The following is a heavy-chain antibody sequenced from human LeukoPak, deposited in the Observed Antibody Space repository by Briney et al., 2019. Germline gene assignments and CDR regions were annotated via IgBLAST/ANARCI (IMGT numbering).Heavy chain of an antibody. Sequence: GGSLRLSCAASGFTFSTYSMNWVRRAPGKGLEWVSFISSSSNYIYNADSVKGRFTISRDNSKNTLYLQMNSLRAEDTAVYYCARDRVPAAGTIWYFDLLGRGTLVTVSS. V-gene: IGHV3-21*01. D-gene: IGHD6-13*01. CDR1: GFTFSTYS. CDR2: ISSSSNYI. J-gene: IGHJ2*01. CDR3: ARDRVPAAGTIWYFDL.